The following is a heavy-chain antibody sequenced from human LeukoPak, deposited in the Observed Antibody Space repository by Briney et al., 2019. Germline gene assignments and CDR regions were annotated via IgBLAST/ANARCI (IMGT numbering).Heavy chain of an antibody. CDR2: IYYSGST. J-gene: IGHJ4*02. CDR3: ASTYYYDSSGYLLYFDY. V-gene: IGHV4-39*01. CDR1: GGSFSGYY. Sequence: SETLSLTCAVYGGSFSGYYWGWIRQPPGKGLEWIGSIYYSGSTYYNPSLKSRVTISGDTSKNQFSLKLSSVTAADTAVYYCASTYYYDSSGYLLYFDYWGQGTLVTVSS. D-gene: IGHD3-22*01.